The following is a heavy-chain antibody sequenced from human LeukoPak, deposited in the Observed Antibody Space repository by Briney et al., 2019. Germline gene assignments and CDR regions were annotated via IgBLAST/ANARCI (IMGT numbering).Heavy chain of an antibody. J-gene: IGHJ6*02. CDR2: IIPIFGTA. CDR1: GGTFSSYA. D-gene: IGHD5-12*01. Sequence: SVKVSCKASGGTFSSYAISWVRQAPGQGLEWMGGIIPIFGTANYAQKFQGRVTITADESTSTACMELSSLRSEDTAVYYCARASDSGYERYYYGMDVWGQGTTVTVSS. CDR3: ARASDSGYERYYYGMDV. V-gene: IGHV1-69*13.